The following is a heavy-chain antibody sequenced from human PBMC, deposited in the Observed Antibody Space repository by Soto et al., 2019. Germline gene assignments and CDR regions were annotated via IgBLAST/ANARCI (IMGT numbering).Heavy chain of an antibody. Sequence: ASVKVSCKASGYTFTSYAMHWVRQAPGQRLEWMGWINAGNGNTKYSQKFQGRVTITRDTSASTAYMELSSLRSEDTAVYYCARSSIAVAATGYFDYWGQGTLVTVS. V-gene: IGHV1-3*01. CDR1: GYTFTSYA. CDR2: INAGNGNT. D-gene: IGHD6-19*01. CDR3: ARSSIAVAATGYFDY. J-gene: IGHJ4*02.